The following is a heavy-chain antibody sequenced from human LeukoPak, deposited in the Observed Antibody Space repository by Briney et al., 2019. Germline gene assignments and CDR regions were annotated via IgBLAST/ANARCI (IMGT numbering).Heavy chain of an antibody. CDR2: IYHSGST. J-gene: IGHJ4*02. CDR3: ARAYSSSWYGGYYFDY. Sequence: SETLSLTCAVSGGSISSSNWWSWVRQPLGKGLEWIGEIYHSGSTNYNPSLKSRVTISVDKSKNQFSLKLSSVTAADTAVYYCARAYSSSWYGGYYFDYWGQGTLVTVSS. CDR1: GGSISSSNW. D-gene: IGHD6-13*01. V-gene: IGHV4-4*02.